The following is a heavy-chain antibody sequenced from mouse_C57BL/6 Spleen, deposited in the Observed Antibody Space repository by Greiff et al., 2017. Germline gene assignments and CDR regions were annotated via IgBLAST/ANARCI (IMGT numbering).Heavy chain of an antibody. CDR2: IDPSDSET. V-gene: IGHV1-52*01. CDR1: GYTFTSYW. CDR3: ARGGLGNYDAY. Sequence: QVQLQQPGAELVRPGSSVKLSCKASGYTFTSYWMHWVKQRPIQGLEWIGNIDPSDSETHYNQKFKDKATLTVDKSYSTAYMQLSSLTSEDSAVYYCARGGLGNYDAYWGQWTLVTVSA. D-gene: IGHD2-1*01. J-gene: IGHJ3*01.